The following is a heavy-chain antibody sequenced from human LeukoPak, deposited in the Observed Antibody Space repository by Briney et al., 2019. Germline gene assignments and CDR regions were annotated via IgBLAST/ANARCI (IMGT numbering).Heavy chain of an antibody. V-gene: IGHV3-21*01. CDR2: ISRSSSYL. CDR1: EFTFSSYN. CDR3: AREGDFGGIPGYYYGLDV. D-gene: IGHD4-23*01. Sequence: PGGSLRLSCAASEFTFSSYNMNRVRQAPGKGPEWVSSISRSSSYLYYAVSVKGRFTISRDNAKNSLYLQMNSLRAEDTAVYYCAREGDFGGIPGYYYGLDVWGLGTTVTVSS. J-gene: IGHJ6*02.